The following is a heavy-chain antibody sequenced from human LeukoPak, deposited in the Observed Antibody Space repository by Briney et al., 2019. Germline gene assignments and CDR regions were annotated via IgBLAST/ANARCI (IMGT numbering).Heavy chain of an antibody. CDR3: ARDKYSSSWYLSPKYYMDV. V-gene: IGHV3-11*01. J-gene: IGHJ6*03. D-gene: IGHD6-13*01. Sequence: GGSLRLSCAASGFTFSDYYMSWIRQAPGKGLEWVSYISSSGSTIYYADSVKGRFTISRDNAKNSLYLQMNSLRAEDTAVYYCARDKYSSSWYLSPKYYMDVWGKGTTVTISS. CDR2: ISSSGSTI. CDR1: GFTFSDYY.